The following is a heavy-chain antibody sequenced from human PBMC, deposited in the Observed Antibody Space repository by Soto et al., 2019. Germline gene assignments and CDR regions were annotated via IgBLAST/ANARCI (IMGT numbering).Heavy chain of an antibody. CDR1: GIIFNGFG. J-gene: IGHJ4*02. V-gene: IGHV3-33*01. CDR2: IRFDGTNR. CDR3: ARDGVGCTVFFGYLDY. D-gene: IGHD3-3*01. Sequence: QVQLVESGGGVVQPGRSLRLSCAASGIIFNGFGMHWVRQAPGKGLEWVAIIRFDGTNRHYADSVKGRFTISRDNSKNTLYLQMDSLRAEDTAVYYCARDGVGCTVFFGYLDYWGQGALVTVSS.